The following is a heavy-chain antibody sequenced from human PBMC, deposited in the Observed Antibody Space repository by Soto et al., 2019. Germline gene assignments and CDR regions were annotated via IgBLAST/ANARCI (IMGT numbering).Heavy chain of an antibody. Sequence: QVQLVQSGAEVKKPGSSVKVSCKASGGTFSSYAISWVRQAPGQGLEWMGGIIPIFGTANYAQKFQGRVTITADESTSTAYMELSSLRSEDTAGYYCARSYSRAAGTSYYYYGMDVWGQGTTVTVSS. J-gene: IGHJ6*02. CDR1: GGTFSSYA. CDR3: ARSYSRAAGTSYYYYGMDV. D-gene: IGHD6-13*01. CDR2: IIPIFGTA. V-gene: IGHV1-69*01.